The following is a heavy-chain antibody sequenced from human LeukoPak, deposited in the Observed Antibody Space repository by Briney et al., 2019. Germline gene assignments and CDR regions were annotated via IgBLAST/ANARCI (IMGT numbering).Heavy chain of an antibody. D-gene: IGHD2-21*02. J-gene: IGHJ4*02. CDR2: IYYSGST. CDR3: ASRGAYCGGDCYFEY. V-gene: IGHV4-59*08. Sequence: PSETLSLTCTVSGGSISSYYWSWIRQPPGKGLEWIGYIYYSGSTNYNPSLKSRVTISVDTSKNQFSLKLSSVTAADTAVYYCASRGAYCGGDCYFEYWGQGTLVTVSS. CDR1: GGSISSYY.